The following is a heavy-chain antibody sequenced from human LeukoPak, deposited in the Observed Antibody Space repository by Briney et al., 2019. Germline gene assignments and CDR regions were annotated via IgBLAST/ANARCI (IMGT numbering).Heavy chain of an antibody. D-gene: IGHD4-17*01. CDR3: AKDLKRGDYGDYLDY. CDR1: GFTFSIYG. Sequence: GGSLRLSCAASGFTFSIYGMHWVRQAPGKGLEWVAVIWNDGSNKYYADSVKGRFTISRDNSKNTLYLQMNSLRAEDTAVYYCAKDLKRGDYGDYLDYWGQGTLVTVSS. J-gene: IGHJ4*02. CDR2: IWNDGSNK. V-gene: IGHV3-30*02.